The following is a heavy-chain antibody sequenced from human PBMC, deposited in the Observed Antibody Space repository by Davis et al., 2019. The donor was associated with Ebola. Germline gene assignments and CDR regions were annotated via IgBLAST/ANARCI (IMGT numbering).Heavy chain of an antibody. J-gene: IGHJ6*02. CDR3: AKDATTGYSYGFSYYYYYGMDV. CDR1: GFTFSDYY. D-gene: IGHD5-18*01. CDR2: ISSSGSTI. Sequence: GESLKISCAASGFTFSDYYMSWIRQAPGKGLEWVSYISSSGSTIYYADSVKGRFTISRDNAKNTLYLQMNRLRAEDTAVYYCAKDATTGYSYGFSYYYYYGMDVWGQGTTVTVSS. V-gene: IGHV3-11*04.